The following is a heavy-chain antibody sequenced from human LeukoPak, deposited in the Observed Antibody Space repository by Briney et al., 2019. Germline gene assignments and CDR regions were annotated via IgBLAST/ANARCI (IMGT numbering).Heavy chain of an antibody. CDR1: GGSISSYY. CDR2: IYTSGST. V-gene: IGHV4-4*07. CDR3: ARVNYDFWSGYQYHYFDY. J-gene: IGHJ4*02. D-gene: IGHD3-3*01. Sequence: PSETLSLTCTVSGGSISSYYWSWIRQPAGKGLEWIGRIYTSGSTNYNPSLKSRVTMSVDTSKNQCSLKLSSVTAADTAVYYCARVNYDFWSGYQYHYFDYWGQGTLVTVSS.